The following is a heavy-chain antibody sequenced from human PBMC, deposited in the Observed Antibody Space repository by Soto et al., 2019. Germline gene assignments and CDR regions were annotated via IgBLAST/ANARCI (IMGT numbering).Heavy chain of an antibody. Sequence: QVQLVQSGAEEKKPGASVKVSCKASGYTFTSYAMHWVRQAPGQRLEWMGWINAGNGNTKYSQKFQGRVTITRDTTARTADMKPRNLRSDDTAVYYCARSIVVVPALDYGGQGTLVTVSS. CDR2: INAGNGNT. J-gene: IGHJ4*02. CDR1: GYTFTSYA. CDR3: ARSIVVVPALDY. D-gene: IGHD2-21*02. V-gene: IGHV1-3*05.